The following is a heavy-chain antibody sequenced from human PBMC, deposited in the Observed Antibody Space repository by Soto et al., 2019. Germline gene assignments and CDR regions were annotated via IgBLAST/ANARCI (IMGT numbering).Heavy chain of an antibody. CDR2: ISKDGNGK. Sequence: QVQLVESGGGVVQPGRSLRLSCAASGFTFSSYGMHWVRQDPGKGLEWVAVISKDGNGKYYAESVKGRFTISRDNSKNTLYLQMNSLGAEDTAAYYCTGEVASGYWGQGTLVTVSS. V-gene: IGHV3-30*03. CDR1: GFTFSSYG. D-gene: IGHD7-27*01. J-gene: IGHJ4*02. CDR3: TGEVASGY.